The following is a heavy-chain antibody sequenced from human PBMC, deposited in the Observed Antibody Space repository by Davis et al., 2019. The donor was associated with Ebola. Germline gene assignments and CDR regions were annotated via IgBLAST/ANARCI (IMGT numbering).Heavy chain of an antibody. CDR2: ISWNSGTI. Sequence: SLKISCAASGFIFDDCAMHWVRQAPGKGLEWVSGISWNSGTIAYADSVKGRFTISRDNAENSVYLQMTSLRAEDTALYYCARDISMGGLDYWGQGSLVTVSS. CDR1: GFIFDDCA. D-gene: IGHD2-15*01. CDR3: ARDISMGGLDY. V-gene: IGHV3-9*01. J-gene: IGHJ4*02.